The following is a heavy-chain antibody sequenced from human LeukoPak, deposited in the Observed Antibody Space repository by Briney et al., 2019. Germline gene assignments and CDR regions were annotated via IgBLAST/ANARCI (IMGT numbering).Heavy chain of an antibody. CDR3: AKPPVPAAIGHWFDP. V-gene: IGHV1-69*13. CDR2: IIPIFGTA. Sequence: GASVKVSCKASGGTFSSYAISWVRQAPGQGLEWMGGIIPIFGTANYAQKFQGRVTITADESTSTAYMELSSLRSEDMAVYYCAKPPVPAAIGHWFDPWGQGTLVTVSS. D-gene: IGHD2-2*02. J-gene: IGHJ5*02. CDR1: GGTFSSYA.